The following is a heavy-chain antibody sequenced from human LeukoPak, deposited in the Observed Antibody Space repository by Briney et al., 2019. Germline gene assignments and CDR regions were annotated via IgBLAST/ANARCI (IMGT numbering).Heavy chain of an antibody. D-gene: IGHD3-10*01. CDR2: IYPDGTT. CDR1: GFTVRTNY. V-gene: IGHV3-53*01. CDR3: ARDSRGSEIRGAIWGDDAFDI. Sequence: GGSLRLSCTASGFTVRTNYMNWVRQAPGKGLEWVSVIYPDGTTYYADSVKGRFTISRDNSKNTVYLQMNSLRAEDTAVYYCARDSRGSEIRGAIWGDDAFDIWGQGTMVTVSS. J-gene: IGHJ3*02.